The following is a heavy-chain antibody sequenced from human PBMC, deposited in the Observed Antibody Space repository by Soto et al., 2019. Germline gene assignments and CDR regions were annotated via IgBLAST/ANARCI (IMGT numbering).Heavy chain of an antibody. CDR2: ISSNGGST. J-gene: IGHJ6*02. CDR3: VKDSYYDSSGYYLHYYYYGMDV. CDR1: GFTFSSYA. Sequence: GGSLRLSCSASGFTFSSYAMHWVRQAPGKGLEYVSAISSNGGSTYYADSVKGRFTISRDNSKNTLYLQMSSLRAEDTAVYYCVKDSYYDSSGYYLHYYYYGMDVWGQGTTVTVSS. D-gene: IGHD3-22*01. V-gene: IGHV3-64D*06.